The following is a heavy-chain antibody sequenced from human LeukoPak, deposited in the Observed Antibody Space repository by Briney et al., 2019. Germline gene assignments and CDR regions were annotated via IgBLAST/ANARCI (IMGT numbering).Heavy chain of an antibody. CDR3: ARVTDFWSGYLYDAFDI. V-gene: IGHV3-7*01. Sequence: SGGSLRLSCAASGFTFSSYWMSWVRQAPGKGLEWVANIKQDGSAKYYVDSVKGRFTISRDNAKNSLYLQMNSLRAEDTAVYYCARVTDFWSGYLYDAFDIWGQGTMVTVSS. D-gene: IGHD3-3*01. J-gene: IGHJ3*02. CDR2: IKQDGSAK. CDR1: GFTFSSYW.